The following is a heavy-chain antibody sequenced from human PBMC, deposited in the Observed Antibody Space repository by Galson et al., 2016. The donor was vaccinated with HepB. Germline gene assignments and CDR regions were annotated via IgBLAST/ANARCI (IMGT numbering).Heavy chain of an antibody. D-gene: IGHD2-15*01. CDR1: GYTFTSYD. V-gene: IGHV1-8*01. CDR3: ARNERFSVGCSGGSCKVILKVLDY. J-gene: IGHJ4*02. CDR2: MNPNSGNT. Sequence: SVKVSCKASGYTFTSYDINWVRQATGQGLEWMGWMNPNSGNTGYEQKFQDRVTMTRNTYISTAYMELSSLRTEGTAVYYCARNERFSVGCSGGSCKVILKVLDYWGPGTVVAVS.